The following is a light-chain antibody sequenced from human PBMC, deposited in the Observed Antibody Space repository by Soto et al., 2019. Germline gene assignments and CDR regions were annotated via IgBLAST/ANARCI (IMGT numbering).Light chain of an antibody. CDR1: QSVSSY. CDR3: QQRSNWP. V-gene: IGKV3-11*01. Sequence: EIVLTQSPATLSLSPGERATLSCRASQSVSSYLAWYHQKPGQAPRLLIYDASNRATGIPARFSGSGSGTDFTLTISSLEPEDFAVYYCQQRSNWPLGGGTKVEIK. CDR2: DAS. J-gene: IGKJ4*01.